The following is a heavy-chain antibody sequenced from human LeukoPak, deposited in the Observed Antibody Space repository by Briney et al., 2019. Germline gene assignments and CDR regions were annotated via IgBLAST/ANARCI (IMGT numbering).Heavy chain of an antibody. CDR3: ARTTVTKGDYFDY. J-gene: IGHJ4*02. CDR1: GGSISSSSYY. Sequence: PSETLSLTCTVSGGSISSSSYYWGWIRQPPGKGLEWIGSIYYSGSTYYNPSLKSRVTISVDTSKNQFSLKLSSVTAADTAVYYCARTTVTKGDYFDYWGQGTLVTVSS. CDR2: IYYSGST. V-gene: IGHV4-39*07. D-gene: IGHD4-17*01.